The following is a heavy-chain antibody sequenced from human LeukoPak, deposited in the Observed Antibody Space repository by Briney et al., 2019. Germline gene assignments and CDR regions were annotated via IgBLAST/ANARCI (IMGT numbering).Heavy chain of an antibody. CDR1: GFTFSSYS. D-gene: IGHD3-16*01. Sequence: GGSLRLSCAASGFTFSSYSMSWVRQAPGKGLEWGAHINPDGGEKYYVDSVKGRFSISRDNAKNSLYLQINTLAVEDKAIYYCVGWGLSNYWGQGALVTVSS. V-gene: IGHV3-7*01. J-gene: IGHJ4*02. CDR2: INPDGGEK. CDR3: VGWGLSNY.